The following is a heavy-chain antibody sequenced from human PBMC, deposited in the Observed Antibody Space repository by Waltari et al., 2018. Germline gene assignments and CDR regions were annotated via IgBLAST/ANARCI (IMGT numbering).Heavy chain of an antibody. Sequence: QLLLVQSGAEVKMPGAPVTVHCTASGYTLTDHYWHCVRQSPGKGPKWVGMINPNKGATDYAQNFQGRVTMTRDTSISTAYIELTGLKNDDTAVYYCARGGATHTGRLSAWGQGTLVIVSS. CDR3: ARGGATHTGRLSA. V-gene: IGHV1-2*02. D-gene: IGHD1-26*01. CDR2: INPNKGAT. CDR1: GYTLTDHY. J-gene: IGHJ4*02.